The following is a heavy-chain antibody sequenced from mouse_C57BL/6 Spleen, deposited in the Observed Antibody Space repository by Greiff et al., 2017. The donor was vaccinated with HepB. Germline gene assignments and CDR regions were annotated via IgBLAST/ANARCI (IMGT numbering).Heavy chain of an antibody. CDR1: GYTFTSYC. Sequence: VQLQQPGAELVKPGASVKLSCKASGYTFTSYCMQWVKQRPGQGLEWIGEIDPSDSYTNYNQKFKGKATLTVDTSSSTAYMQLSSLTSEDSAVYYCASWDAWFAYWGQGTLVTVSA. D-gene: IGHD4-1*01. CDR3: ASWDAWFAY. V-gene: IGHV1-50*01. CDR2: IDPSDSYT. J-gene: IGHJ3*01.